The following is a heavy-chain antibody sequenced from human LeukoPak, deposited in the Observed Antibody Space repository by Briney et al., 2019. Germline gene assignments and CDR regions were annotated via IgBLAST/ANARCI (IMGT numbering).Heavy chain of an antibody. CDR3: ARESRDDYGDSCLDY. V-gene: IGHV4-31*03. Sequence: SETLSLTCTVSGGSISNGGYYWSWIRQHPGKGLEWIGYIYYSGSTYYNPSLKSRVTISVDTSKNQFSLKLSSVTAADTAVYYCARESRDDYGDSCLDYWGQGTLVTVSS. D-gene: IGHD4-17*01. J-gene: IGHJ4*02. CDR1: GGSISNGGYY. CDR2: IYYSGST.